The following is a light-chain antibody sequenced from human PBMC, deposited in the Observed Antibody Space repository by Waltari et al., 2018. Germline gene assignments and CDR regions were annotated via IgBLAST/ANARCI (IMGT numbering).Light chain of an antibody. V-gene: IGKV1-39*01. J-gene: IGKJ2*01. CDR2: VAS. Sequence: DIQMTQSPSSLPASVGDRVTITCRSSQNISNYVNWYQHKPGEAPKLLVYVASNLQRGVPSRFSGSGSETDFTLTISSLQLEDFATYYCQQSYNAPYTFGQGT. CDR1: QNISNY. CDR3: QQSYNAPYT.